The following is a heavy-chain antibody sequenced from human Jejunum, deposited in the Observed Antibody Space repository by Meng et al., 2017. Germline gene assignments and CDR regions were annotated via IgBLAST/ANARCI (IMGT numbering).Heavy chain of an antibody. CDR3: ATHFGFSFDP. J-gene: IGHJ5*02. CDR1: VDSISGTKW. Sequence: QVQLQESGPGLVKPSGTLSLTCAVSVDSISGTKWWSWVRRPPGKGLDWIGQIDNRGSASYNPSLKSRVTMSVDKSKNQMSLELTSVTAADTAVYFCATHFGFSFDPWGQGTLVTVSS. V-gene: IGHV4-4*02. CDR2: IDNRGSA. D-gene: IGHD3-10*01.